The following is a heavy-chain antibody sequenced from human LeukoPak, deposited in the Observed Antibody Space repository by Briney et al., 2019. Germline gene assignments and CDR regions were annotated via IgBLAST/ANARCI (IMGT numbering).Heavy chain of an antibody. CDR2: IMPLFGTA. D-gene: IGHD4-17*01. J-gene: IGHJ5*02. V-gene: IGHV1-69*05. CDR3: ARDVHGDYGSGWFDP. Sequence: GASVKVSCKPSGGTFNNSAISWVRQAPGQGLEWLGGIMPLFGTAGYAQKFQGRVTITKDESTRTVYLELTSLTSDDTAVYYCARDVHGDYGSGWFDPWGQGTLVSVPP. CDR1: GGTFNNSA.